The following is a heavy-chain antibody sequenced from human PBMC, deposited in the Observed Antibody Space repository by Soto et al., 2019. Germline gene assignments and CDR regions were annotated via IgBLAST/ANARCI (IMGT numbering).Heavy chain of an antibody. V-gene: IGHV4-59*12. J-gene: IGHJ4*02. CDR2: IYYSGST. D-gene: IGHD5-12*01. CDR1: GGCISSYY. CDR3: AREYIVAYFDY. Sequence: ETLSLTCTVSGGCISSYYWSWIRQPPGKGLEWIGYIYYSGSTNYNPSLKSRVTISVDTSKNQFSLKLSSVTAADTAVYYCAREYIVAYFDYWGQGTLVTVSS.